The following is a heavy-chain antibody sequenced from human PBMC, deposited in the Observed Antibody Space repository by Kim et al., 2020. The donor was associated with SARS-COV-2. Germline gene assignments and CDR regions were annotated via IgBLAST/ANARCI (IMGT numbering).Heavy chain of an antibody. CDR3: ARGQGIVAAANDAFDI. D-gene: IGHD1-26*01. J-gene: IGHJ3*02. V-gene: IGHV1-8*01. Sequence: ASVKVSCKASGYTFTSYDINWVRQATGQGLEWMGWMNPNSGNTGYAQKFQGRVTMTRNTSISTAYMELSSLRSEDTAVYYCARGQGIVAAANDAFDIWGQGTMVTVSS. CDR1: GYTFTSYD. CDR2: MNPNSGNT.